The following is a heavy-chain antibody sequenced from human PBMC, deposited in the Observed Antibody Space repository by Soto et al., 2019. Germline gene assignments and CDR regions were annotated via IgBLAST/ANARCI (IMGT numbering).Heavy chain of an antibody. D-gene: IGHD3-10*01. CDR2: ISTSTAKT. CDR1: GYSFTTYG. V-gene: IGHV1-18*01. Sequence: QVQLVQSGAEVKKPGASVKVSCKASGYSFTTYGITWLRQAPGQGLEWVGWISTSTAKTNYAQKFEGRVTMTTDKSTSTAYMELRSLTSDDTAVYYCAKGSGSFFWGQGTLVTVSS. CDR3: AKGSGSFF. J-gene: IGHJ4*02.